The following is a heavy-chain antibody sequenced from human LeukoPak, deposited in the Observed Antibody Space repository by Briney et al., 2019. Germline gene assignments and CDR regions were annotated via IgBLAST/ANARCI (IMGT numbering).Heavy chain of an antibody. CDR1: GGSISSSY. V-gene: IGHV4-59*01. D-gene: IGHD3-10*01. Sequence: PSETLSLTCTVSGGSISSSYWSWVRQPPGKGLEWVGYIYYSGSTNYNASLKSRGTISVDTSKNQFSLKPSSVTAADTAVYYCARAGKGYYYGSGSYPRWFDPWGQGTLVTVSS. CDR3: ARAGKGYYYGSGSYPRWFDP. J-gene: IGHJ5*02. CDR2: IYYSGST.